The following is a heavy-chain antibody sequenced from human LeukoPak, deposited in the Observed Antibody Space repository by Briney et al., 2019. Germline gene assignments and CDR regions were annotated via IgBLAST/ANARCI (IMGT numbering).Heavy chain of an antibody. V-gene: IGHV4-4*07. CDR2: IYTSGST. D-gene: IGHD5-18*01. CDR3: AREHVDTAMAYNWFDP. Sequence: SETLSLTCTVSGGSISSYYWSWIRQPAGKGLEWIGRIYTSGSTNYNPSLKSQVTMSVDTSKNQFSLKLSSVTAADTAVYYCAREHVDTAMAYNWFDPWGQGTLVTVSS. J-gene: IGHJ5*02. CDR1: GGSISSYY.